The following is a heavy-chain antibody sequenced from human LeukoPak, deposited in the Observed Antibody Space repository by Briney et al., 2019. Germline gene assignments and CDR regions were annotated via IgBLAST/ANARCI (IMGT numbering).Heavy chain of an antibody. CDR1: GYTFTGYY. V-gene: IGHV1-2*02. CDR3: ARHRVEMATFNWFDP. Sequence: ASVKVSCKASGYTFTGYYMHWVRQAPGQGLEWMGWINPNSGGTNYAQKFQGRVTMTRDTSISTAYMELSRLRSDDTAVYYCARHRVEMATFNWFDPWGQGTLVTVSS. CDR2: INPNSGGT. J-gene: IGHJ5*02. D-gene: IGHD5-24*01.